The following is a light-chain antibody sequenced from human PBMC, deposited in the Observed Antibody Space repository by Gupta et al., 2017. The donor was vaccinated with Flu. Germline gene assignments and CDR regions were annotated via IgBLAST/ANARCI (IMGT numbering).Light chain of an antibody. V-gene: IGKV1-5*03. CDR2: KAS. CDR1: QSISHW. Sequence: PFTLSASKGDRVTNACRGSQSISHWLAWFQQKPGKAPNLLNYKASSLESGVPSRFSGSGSGTEFTLTISSLHPDDSATYCCQQYYAYPITFGHGTLLEIK. J-gene: IGKJ5*01. CDR3: QQYYAYPIT.